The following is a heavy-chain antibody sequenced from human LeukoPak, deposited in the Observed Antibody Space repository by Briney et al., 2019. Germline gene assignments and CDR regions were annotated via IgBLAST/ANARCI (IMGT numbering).Heavy chain of an antibody. Sequence: PGGSLSLSCAASGFTFSDYYMSWTRQAPGEGLVWVSRINTDGSITNYADSVKGRFTISRDNAKNTLYLQMNSLRAEDTAVYYCARSLNGSFDYWGQGTLVTVSS. V-gene: IGHV3-74*01. CDR1: GFTFSDYY. CDR3: ARSLNGSFDY. J-gene: IGHJ4*02. D-gene: IGHD2-8*01. CDR2: INTDGSIT.